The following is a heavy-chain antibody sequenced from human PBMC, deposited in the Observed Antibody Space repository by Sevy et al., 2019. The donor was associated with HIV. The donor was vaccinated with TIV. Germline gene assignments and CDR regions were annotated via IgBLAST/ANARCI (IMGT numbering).Heavy chain of an antibody. V-gene: IGHV3-11*01. CDR1: GFTFSDNY. Sequence: GGSLRLSCAASGFTFSDNYMSWIRQAPGKGLEWVSYISSSGSTIYYADSVKGRFTISRDNAKNSLYLQMNSLRAEDTAVYYCARDLRQGGYYYYYYGMDVWGQGTTVTVSS. CDR3: ARDLRQGGYYYYYYGMDV. D-gene: IGHD5-12*01. CDR2: ISSSGSTI. J-gene: IGHJ6*02.